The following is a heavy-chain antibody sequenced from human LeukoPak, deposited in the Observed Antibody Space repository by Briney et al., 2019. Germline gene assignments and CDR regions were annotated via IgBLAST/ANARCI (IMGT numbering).Heavy chain of an antibody. CDR3: ATWDCSSTSCYGKAYRGWFDP. D-gene: IGHD2-2*01. CDR1: GGTFISYA. V-gene: IGHV1-69*01. J-gene: IGHJ5*02. CDR2: VIPIFGTA. Sequence: SVKFSCKASGGTFISYAISWVRLAPGQGLEWVGGVIPIFGTADYSQKFQGRVTIIADDSTSRAYMEVSSLKSEDTAVYYCATWDCSSTSCYGKAYRGWFDPWGQGTLVTVSS.